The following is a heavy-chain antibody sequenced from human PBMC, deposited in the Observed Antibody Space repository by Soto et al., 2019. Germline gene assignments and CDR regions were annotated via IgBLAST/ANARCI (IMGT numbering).Heavy chain of an antibody. CDR1: GYTFTSYG. CDR2: ISAYNGNT. V-gene: IGHV1-18*04. J-gene: IGHJ5*02. CDR3: ARGPRITIFAVVITHPTFDP. D-gene: IGHD3-3*01. Sequence: GASVKVSCKASGYTFTSYGISWVRQAPGQGLEWMGWISAYNGNTNYAQKLQGRVTMTTDTSTSTAYMELRSLRSDDTAVYYCARGPRITIFAVVITHPTFDPWGQGTLVTVSS.